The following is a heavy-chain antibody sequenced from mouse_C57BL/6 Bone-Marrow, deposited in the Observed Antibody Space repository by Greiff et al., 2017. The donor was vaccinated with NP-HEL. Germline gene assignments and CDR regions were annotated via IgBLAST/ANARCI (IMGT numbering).Heavy chain of an antibody. J-gene: IGHJ3*01. V-gene: IGHV1-69*01. CDR2: IDPSDSYT. CDR3: ARPTYYDYGGAFAY. D-gene: IGHD2-4*01. Sequence: QVQLQQPGAELVMPGASVKLSCKASGYTFTSYWMHWVKQRPGQGLEWIGEIDPSDSYTNYNQKFKGKSTLTVDKSSSTAYMQLSSLTSEDSAVYYCARPTYYDYGGAFAYWGQGTLVTVSA. CDR1: GYTFTSYW.